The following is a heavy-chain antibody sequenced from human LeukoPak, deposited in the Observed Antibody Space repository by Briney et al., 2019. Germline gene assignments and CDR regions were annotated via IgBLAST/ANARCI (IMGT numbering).Heavy chain of an antibody. Sequence: ASVKVSCKASGYTFSGYYMHWVRQAPGQGLEWMGWINPNSGGTNYAQKFQGRVTMTRDTSISTAYMELSRLRSDDTAVYYCARGPLYCSGGSCYWEMYYYYYYMDVWGKGTTVTVSS. J-gene: IGHJ6*03. D-gene: IGHD2-15*01. CDR2: INPNSGGT. V-gene: IGHV1-2*02. CDR1: GYTFSGYY. CDR3: ARGPLYCSGGSCYWEMYYYYYYMDV.